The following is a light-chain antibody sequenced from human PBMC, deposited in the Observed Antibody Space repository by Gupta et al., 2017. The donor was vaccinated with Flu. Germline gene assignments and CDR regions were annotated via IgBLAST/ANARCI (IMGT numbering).Light chain of an antibody. CDR3: QHYSDQPPWT. V-gene: IGKV3-15*01. CDR1: QSINNY. CDR2: KSS. J-gene: IGKJ1*01. Sequence: DRVTVTCRANQSINNYLAWYQQKPGQPPRLLIYKSSSRATDIPSRFSGAGSGTDFTLTIDSLQSDDFAIYYCQHYSDQPPWTFGPGTKV.